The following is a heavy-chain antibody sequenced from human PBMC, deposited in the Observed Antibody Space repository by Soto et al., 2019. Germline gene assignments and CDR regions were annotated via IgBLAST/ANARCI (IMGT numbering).Heavy chain of an antibody. V-gene: IGHV1-2*04. CDR2: INPNSGAT. J-gene: IGHJ6*03. D-gene: IGHD5-12*01. Sequence: QVQLVQSGAEVRKPGASVTVSCRTSGDTFSDYYIHWVRQAPGQGLEWMGWINPNSGATNYAQKFRGWVTMTRDTSIRTVYMQLSRLRSDDTAVYYCARESGGATATLDYYYFYMDVWGTGTTVTVYS. CDR3: ARESGGATATLDYYYFYMDV. CDR1: GDTFSDYY.